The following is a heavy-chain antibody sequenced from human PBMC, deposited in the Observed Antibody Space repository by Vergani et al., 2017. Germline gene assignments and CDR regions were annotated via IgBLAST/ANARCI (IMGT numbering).Heavy chain of an antibody. CDR3: ARDMGIAAGVPTGGPFDN. J-gene: IGHJ4*02. Sequence: VQLVESGGGLVKPGGSLRLSCAASGFTFSSYSMNWVRQAPGKGLEWVAVISYDGSNKYYADSVKGRFTISRDNSKNTLYLQMKSLRAEDTAVYNCARDMGIAAGVPTGGPFDNWGQGTLVTVSS. CDR2: ISYDGSNK. D-gene: IGHD6-13*01. CDR1: GFTFSSYS. V-gene: IGHV3-30*05.